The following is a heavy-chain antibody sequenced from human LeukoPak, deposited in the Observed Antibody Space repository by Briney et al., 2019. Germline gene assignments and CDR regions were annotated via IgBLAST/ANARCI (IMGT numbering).Heavy chain of an antibody. V-gene: IGHV3-74*01. CDR3: ARVTIFGVGNYYYYGMDV. Sequence: GGSLRLSCAASGFTFSSYWMHWVRQAPGKGLVWVSRINSDGSSTSYADSVKGRFTISRDNSKNTLYLQMNSLRAEDTAVYYCARVTIFGVGNYYYYGMDVWGQGTTVTVSS. J-gene: IGHJ6*02. CDR1: GFTFSSYW. D-gene: IGHD3-3*01. CDR2: INSDGSST.